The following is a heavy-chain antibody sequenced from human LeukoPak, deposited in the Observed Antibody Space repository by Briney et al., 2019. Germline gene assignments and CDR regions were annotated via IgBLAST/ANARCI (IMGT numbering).Heavy chain of an antibody. CDR1: GFTFSIYA. CDR2: ITSRGEST. J-gene: IGHJ4*02. Sequence: GGSLRLSCAASGFTFSIYAMSWVRQAPGKGLQWVSSITSRGESTLYVDSVKGRFTITRDNSENTLYLQMHSLRAEDTAVYYCARDRPNYYGSDGHYYRRDGDYWGRGTLVSVSS. V-gene: IGHV3-23*01. CDR3: ARDRPNYYGSDGHYYRRDGDY. D-gene: IGHD3-22*01.